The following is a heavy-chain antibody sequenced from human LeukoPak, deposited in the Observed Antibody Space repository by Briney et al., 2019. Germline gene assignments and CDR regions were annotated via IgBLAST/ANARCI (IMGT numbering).Heavy chain of an antibody. V-gene: IGHV5-51*01. CDR1: RHSFTSDW. D-gene: IGHD3-22*01. Sequence: GESLKISCKGPRHSFTSDWIGWVGQMPGKGLEWMGIIYPGDSDTRYSPSFQGQVTISADKSISTAYLQWSSLKASDTAMYYCARSRYPRGSVYLPSDYWGQGTLVTVSS. CDR2: IYPGDSDT. CDR3: ARSRYPRGSVYLPSDY. J-gene: IGHJ4*02.